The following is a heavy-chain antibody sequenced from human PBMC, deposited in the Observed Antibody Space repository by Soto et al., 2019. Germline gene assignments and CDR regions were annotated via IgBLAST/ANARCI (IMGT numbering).Heavy chain of an antibody. V-gene: IGHV4-61*01. J-gene: IGHJ5*02. CDR1: GGSVSSGSYY. D-gene: IGHD6-6*01. CDR2: IYYSGST. Sequence: PSETLSLTCTVSGGSVSSGSYYWSWIRQPPGKGLEWIGYIYYSGSTNYNPSLKSRVTISVDTSKNQFSLKLSYVTAADTAVYYCARDGSGRIAALLGWFDPWGQGTLVTVAS. CDR3: ARDGSGRIAALLGWFDP.